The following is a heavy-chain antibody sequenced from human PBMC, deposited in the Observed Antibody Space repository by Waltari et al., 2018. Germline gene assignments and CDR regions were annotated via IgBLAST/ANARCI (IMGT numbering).Heavy chain of an antibody. CDR2: ISNSGST. CDR1: GGSISSYY. D-gene: IGHD6-19*01. V-gene: IGHV4-59*01. CDR3: ARGSGWYYY. Sequence: QVQLQESGPGLVKPSETLSLTCTVSGGSISSYYWSWIRQPPGKGLEWIGYISNSGSTNYNPSLKSRVTISVDTSKNQFSRKLSSVTAADTAMYYCARGSGWYYYWGQGTLVTVSS. J-gene: IGHJ4*02.